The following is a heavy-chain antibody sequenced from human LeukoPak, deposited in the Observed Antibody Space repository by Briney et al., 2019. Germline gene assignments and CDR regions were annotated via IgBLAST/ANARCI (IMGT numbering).Heavy chain of an antibody. Sequence: GASVKVSCKASGYTFTHYRLHWVRQAPGQGLEWMGWISAYNGNTNYAQKLQGRVTMTTDTSTSTAYMELRSLRSDDTAVYYCARSVLWFGDYWGQGTLVTVSS. D-gene: IGHD3-10*01. CDR1: GYTFTHYR. V-gene: IGHV1-18*04. CDR2: ISAYNGNT. CDR3: ARSVLWFGDY. J-gene: IGHJ4*02.